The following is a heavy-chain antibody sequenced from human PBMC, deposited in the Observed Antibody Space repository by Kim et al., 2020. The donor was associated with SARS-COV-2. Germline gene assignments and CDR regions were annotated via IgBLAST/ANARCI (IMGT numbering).Heavy chain of an antibody. J-gene: IGHJ6*03. CDR1: GYTFTSYD. D-gene: IGHD1-1*01. V-gene: IGHV1-8*01. CDR2: MNPNSGNT. CDR3: ARGVSGYAGTDYYYYMDV. Sequence: ASVKVSCKASGYTFTSYDINWVRQATGQGLEWMGWMNPNSGNTGYAQKFQGRVTMTRNTSISTAYMELSSLRSEDTAVYYCARGVSGYAGTDYYYYMDVWGKGTTVTVSS.